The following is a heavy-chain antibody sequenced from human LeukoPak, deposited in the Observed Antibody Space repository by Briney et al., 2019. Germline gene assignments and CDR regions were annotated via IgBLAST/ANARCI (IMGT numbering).Heavy chain of an antibody. CDR1: GHTFTSYG. D-gene: IGHD2-2*01. CDR3: AATELGYCSSTSCYEWAPRGYYYYGMDV. J-gene: IGHJ6*02. Sequence: ASVKVSCKASGHTFTSYGISWVRQAPGQGLEWMGWISAYNGNTNYAQKLQGRVTMATDTSTSTAYMELRSLRSDDTAVYYCAATELGYCSSTSCYEWAPRGYYYYGMDVWGQGTTVTVSS. CDR2: ISAYNGNT. V-gene: IGHV1-18*01.